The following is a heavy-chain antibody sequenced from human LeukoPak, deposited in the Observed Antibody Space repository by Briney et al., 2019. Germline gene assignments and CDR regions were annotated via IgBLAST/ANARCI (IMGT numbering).Heavy chain of an antibody. V-gene: IGHV3-20*01. D-gene: IGHD6-19*01. Sequence: PGGSLRLSCAASGFTFDDYGMSWVRHAPGKGLEWVSGINWNGGSTGYADSVKGRFTISRDNAKNSLYLQMNSLRAEDTALYHCARDVAVAGTSPPDYWGQGTLVTVSS. CDR3: ARDVAVAGTSPPDY. CDR2: INWNGGST. J-gene: IGHJ4*02. CDR1: GFTFDDYG.